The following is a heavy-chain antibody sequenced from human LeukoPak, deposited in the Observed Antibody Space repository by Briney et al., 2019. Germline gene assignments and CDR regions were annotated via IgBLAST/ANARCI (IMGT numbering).Heavy chain of an antibody. CDR3: AKDLRDYDSSGPVFDY. D-gene: IGHD3-22*01. CDR2: ISGGGGST. CDR1: GFTFSSYA. Sequence: KPGGSLRLSCAASGFTFSSYAMSWVRQAPGKGLEWVSAISGGGGSTYYADSVKGRFTISRDNSKNTLYLQMNSLRAEDTAVYYCAKDLRDYDSSGPVFDYWGQGTLVTVSS. V-gene: IGHV3-23*01. J-gene: IGHJ4*02.